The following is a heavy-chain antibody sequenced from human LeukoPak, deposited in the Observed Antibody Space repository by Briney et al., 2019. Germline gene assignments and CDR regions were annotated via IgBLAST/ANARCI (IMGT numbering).Heavy chain of an antibody. CDR3: ARAPANYDYVWGSYREYYFDY. D-gene: IGHD3-16*02. J-gene: IGHJ4*02. CDR2: INPHSGGT. Sequence: VASVKVSCKASGYTFTGYYMHWVRQAPGQGLEWMGWINPHSGGTNYAQKFQGRVTMTRDTSISTAYMELSRLRSDDTAVYYCARAPANYDYVWGSYREYYFDYWGQGTLVTVSS. V-gene: IGHV1-2*02. CDR1: GYTFTGYY.